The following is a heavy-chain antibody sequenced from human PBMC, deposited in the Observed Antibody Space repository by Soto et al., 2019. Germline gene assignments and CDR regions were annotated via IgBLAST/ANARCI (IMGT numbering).Heavy chain of an antibody. V-gene: IGHV1-46*01. CDR2: INPSGGST. Sequence: ASVKVSCKASGYTFTSYYMHWVRQAPGQGLEWMGIINPSGGSTSYAQKFQGRVTMTRDTSTSTVYMELSSLRSEDTAVYYCARVGVGETYCGGDCYSEDFWDPWGQGTLVTVSS. CDR1: GYTFTSYY. J-gene: IGHJ5*02. CDR3: ARVGVGETYCGGDCYSEDFWDP. D-gene: IGHD2-21*02.